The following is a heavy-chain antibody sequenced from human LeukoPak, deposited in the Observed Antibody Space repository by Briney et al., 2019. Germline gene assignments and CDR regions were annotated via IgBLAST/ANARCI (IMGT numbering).Heavy chain of an antibody. CDR3: ARGRRNYGHGWFDP. CDR1: GYTFTGYY. CDR2: INPNSGGT. J-gene: IGHJ5*02. V-gene: IGHV1-2*02. D-gene: IGHD4-11*01. Sequence: GSVKVSCKASGYTFTGYYMHWVRQAPGQGLEWMGWINPNSGGTNYAQKFQGRVTMTRDTSISTAYMELSRLRSDDTAVYYCARGRRNYGHGWFDPWGQGTLVTVSS.